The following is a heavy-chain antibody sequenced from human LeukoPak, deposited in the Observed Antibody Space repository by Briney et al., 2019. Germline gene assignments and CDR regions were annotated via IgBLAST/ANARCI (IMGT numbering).Heavy chain of an antibody. V-gene: IGHV3-7*03. D-gene: IGHD3-16*01. Sequence: GGSLRLSCAASGFTFSSYWMSWVRQAPGKGLERVANIKQDGSEKYYVDSVKGRFTISRDNSKISLYLQMTSLRAEDTAVYYCARDRLSVGDYWGQGTLVTVSS. CDR3: ARDRLSVGDY. J-gene: IGHJ4*02. CDR2: IKQDGSEK. CDR1: GFTFSSYW.